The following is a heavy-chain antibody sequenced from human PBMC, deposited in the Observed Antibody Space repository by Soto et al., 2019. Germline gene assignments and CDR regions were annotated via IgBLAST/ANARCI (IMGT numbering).Heavy chain of an antibody. CDR3: AREGGLAYCGGDCLYNWFEP. CDR2: RSYSGST. D-gene: IGHD2-21*02. J-gene: IGHJ5*02. Sequence: PSETLSLTCTVSGGSISSGDYYWSWVRQHPGKGLEWIGYRSYSGSTYYNPSLKSRVTIVVDTSRNQFSLRLSSVTAADTAVYYCAREGGLAYCGGDCLYNWFEPWGQGTLVTVSS. V-gene: IGHV4-31*03. CDR1: GGSISSGDYY.